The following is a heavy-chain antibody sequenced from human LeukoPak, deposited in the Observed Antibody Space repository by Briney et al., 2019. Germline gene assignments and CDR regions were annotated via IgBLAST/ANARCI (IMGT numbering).Heavy chain of an antibody. CDR2: IYYSGNT. CDR3: ARRKWESPAFDI. D-gene: IGHD1-26*01. V-gene: IGHV4-59*01. Sequence: SETLSLTCTVSGGSISGYYLNWIRQPPGKGLEWIGYIYYSGNTNYNPSLKSRVTISVDTSKNQFSLKLTSVTAADTAVYYCARRKWESPAFDIWGQGTMVTVSS. J-gene: IGHJ3*02. CDR1: GGSISGYY.